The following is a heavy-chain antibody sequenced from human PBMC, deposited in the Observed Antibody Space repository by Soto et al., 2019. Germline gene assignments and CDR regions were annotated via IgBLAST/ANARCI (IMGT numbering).Heavy chain of an antibody. CDR2: IYVTGAV. J-gene: IGHJ1*01. Sequence: SATXALTCGFAVSALNIGNDYLSWIRQVPGKGLEWIGHIYVTGAVDYNPSLRDRITISQDKSERQFSLNLRLVTAADTAVYYCARLRIPKNKYQWFETRGQGTLV. CDR3: ARLRIPKNKYQWFET. D-gene: IGHD6-19*01. V-gene: IGHV4-31*11. CDR1: VSALNIGNDY.